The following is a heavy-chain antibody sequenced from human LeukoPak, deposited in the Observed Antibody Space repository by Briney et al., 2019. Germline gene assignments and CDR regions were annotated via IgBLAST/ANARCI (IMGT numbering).Heavy chain of an antibody. J-gene: IGHJ4*02. CDR1: GFSLSAYW. D-gene: IGHD3-3*01. CDR2: ISYDENNK. CDR3: ARDGGAD. V-gene: IGHV3-30-3*01. Sequence: GGSLRLSCAASGFSLSAYWMTWVRQAPGKGLEWVAVISYDENNKYYADSVKGRFTISRDNSKDTVYLQMNSLTPEDTAVYYCARDGGADWGQGTLVTVSS.